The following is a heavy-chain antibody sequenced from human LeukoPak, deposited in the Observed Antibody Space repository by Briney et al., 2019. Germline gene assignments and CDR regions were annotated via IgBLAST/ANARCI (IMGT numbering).Heavy chain of an antibody. CDR2: IYPGDSDT. V-gene: IGHV5-51*01. Sequence: AESLKISCKGSGYSFSNDWIGWVRQMPGKGLEWMGIIYPGDSDTRYSPSFQGQVTISADKSISTAYLQWSSLGASDTAVYYCARRGCNGGSCYAYWGQGTLVTVSS. CDR3: ARRGCNGGSCYAY. CDR1: GYSFSNDW. D-gene: IGHD2-15*01. J-gene: IGHJ4*02.